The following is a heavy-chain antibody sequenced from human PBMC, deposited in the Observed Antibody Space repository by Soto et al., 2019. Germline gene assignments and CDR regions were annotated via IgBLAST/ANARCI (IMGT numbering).Heavy chain of an antibody. Sequence: QVQLVQSGAEVKKPGSSVKVSCKASGGTFSSYAISWVRQAPGQGLEWMGGIIPIFGTANYAQKFQGRVTITADESTITAYMELSSLRSEDTAVYYCAREEGSYSTHYYYYGMDVWGQGTTVTVSS. D-gene: IGHD3-10*01. CDR3: AREEGSYSTHYYYYGMDV. J-gene: IGHJ6*02. CDR1: GGTFSSYA. CDR2: IIPIFGTA. V-gene: IGHV1-69*01.